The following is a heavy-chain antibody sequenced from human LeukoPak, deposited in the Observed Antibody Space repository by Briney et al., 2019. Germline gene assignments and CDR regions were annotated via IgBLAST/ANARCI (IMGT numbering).Heavy chain of an antibody. CDR2: TYYSGST. V-gene: IGHV4-39*07. D-gene: IGHD4-17*01. CDR3: AAMTTVTMYSYFFDS. CDR1: GGSISSSNYY. Sequence: MPSETLSLTCTVSGGSISSSNYYWAWIRQPPGKGLEWTGKTYYSGSTYYNPSLKSRVTISVDTSKNQFSLKLSSVTAADTAIYYCAAMTTVTMYSYFFDSWGQGTLLTVSS. J-gene: IGHJ4*02.